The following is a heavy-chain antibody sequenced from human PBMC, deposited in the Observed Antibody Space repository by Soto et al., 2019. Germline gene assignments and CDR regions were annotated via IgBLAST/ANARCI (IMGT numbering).Heavy chain of an antibody. CDR3: ARDLSSGRDLYGMDV. CDR2: IIPIFGTA. Sequence: ASVKVSCKASGGTFSSYAISWVRQAPGQGLEWMGGIIPIFGTANYAQKFQGRVTITADKSTSTAYMELSSLRSEDTAVYYCARDLSSGRDLYGMDVWGQGTTVTVS. V-gene: IGHV1-69*06. D-gene: IGHD3-10*01. CDR1: GGTFSSYA. J-gene: IGHJ6*02.